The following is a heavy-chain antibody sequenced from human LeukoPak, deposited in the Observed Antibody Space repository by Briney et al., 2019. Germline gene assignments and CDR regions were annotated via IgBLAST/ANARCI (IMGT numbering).Heavy chain of an antibody. CDR3: AKDRDGYKSVFDY. Sequence: GGSLRLSCAASGFTFSSYGMSWVRQAPGKGLEWVSAISGSGGSTYYADSVKGRFTISRDNSKNTLYLQMNSLRAEDTAVYYCAKDRDGYKSVFDYWGQGTLVTVSS. CDR2: ISGSGGST. CDR1: GFTFSSYG. V-gene: IGHV3-23*01. J-gene: IGHJ4*02. D-gene: IGHD5-24*01.